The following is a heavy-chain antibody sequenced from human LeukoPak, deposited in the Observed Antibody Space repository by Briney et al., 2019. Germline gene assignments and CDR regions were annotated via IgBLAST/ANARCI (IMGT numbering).Heavy chain of an antibody. D-gene: IGHD3-10*01. CDR2: INHSGST. CDR1: GFIFSDFW. J-gene: IGHJ5*02. CDR3: ARGGNYYGSGSYYNNWFDP. V-gene: IGHV4-34*01. Sequence: GSLRLSCVASGFIFSDFWMSWVRQPPGKGLEWIGEINHSGSTNYNPSLKSRVTISVDTSKNQFSLKLSSVTAADTAVYYCARGGNYYGSGSYYNNWFDPWGQGTLVTVSS.